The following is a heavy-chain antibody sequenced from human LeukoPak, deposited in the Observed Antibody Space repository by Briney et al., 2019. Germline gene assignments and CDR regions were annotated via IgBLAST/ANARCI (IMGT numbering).Heavy chain of an antibody. V-gene: IGHV1-8*01. J-gene: IGHJ5*02. CDR3: ARGPPEGIPHWFDP. CDR2: MNPNSGNT. CDR1: GYTFTSYD. Sequence: ASVKVSCKASGYTFTSYDINWVRQATGQGLEWMGWMNPNSGNTGYAQKFQGRVTMTRNTSISTAYMALSSLRSEDTAVYYCARGPPEGIPHWFDPWGQGTLVTVSS.